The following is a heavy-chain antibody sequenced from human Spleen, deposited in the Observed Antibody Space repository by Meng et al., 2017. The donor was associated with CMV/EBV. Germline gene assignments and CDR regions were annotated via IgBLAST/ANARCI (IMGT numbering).Heavy chain of an antibody. CDR3: ARVGRDFGVVIAGTLDC. J-gene: IGHJ4*02. Sequence: GGSLRLSCAASGFTFSDYPMNWVRQAPGKGLEWVSSVSGRSTHIFYADSVMGRFTISRDNAKNSLYLQMDSLRAEDTAVYYCARVGRDFGVVIAGTLDCWGQGTLVTVSS. D-gene: IGHD3-3*01. V-gene: IGHV3-21*01. CDR1: GFTFSDYP. CDR2: VSGRSTHI.